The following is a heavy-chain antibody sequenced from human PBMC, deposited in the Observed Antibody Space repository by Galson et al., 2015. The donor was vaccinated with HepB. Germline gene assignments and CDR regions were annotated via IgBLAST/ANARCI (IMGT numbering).Heavy chain of an antibody. V-gene: IGHV3-23*01. CDR3: ARAGRSFSGIGGTRHHLDH. Sequence: SLRLSCAASGFTFNTYAMSWVRQAPGKGLEWVSSILGSGESTYYADSVKGRFTVSRANSKDTLYLQMNSLRADDTAVYYCARAGRSFSGIGGTRHHLDHWGQGTLVTVPS. D-gene: IGHD1-7*01. CDR1: GFTFNTYA. J-gene: IGHJ4*02. CDR2: ILGSGEST.